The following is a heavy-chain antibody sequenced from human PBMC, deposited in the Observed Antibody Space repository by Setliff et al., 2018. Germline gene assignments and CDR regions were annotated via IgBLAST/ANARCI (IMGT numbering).Heavy chain of an antibody. Sequence: PGGSLRLSCAASGFTFSSYAMSWVRQAPGKGLEWVANIKQDGSEKYYVDSVKGRLTISKDTAENSVFLQMNSLRGEDTALYYCAGGYSFGYGVYWGQGVLVTVSS. CDR1: GFTFSSYA. V-gene: IGHV3-7*01. J-gene: IGHJ4*02. D-gene: IGHD5-18*01. CDR3: AGGYSFGYGVY. CDR2: IKQDGSEK.